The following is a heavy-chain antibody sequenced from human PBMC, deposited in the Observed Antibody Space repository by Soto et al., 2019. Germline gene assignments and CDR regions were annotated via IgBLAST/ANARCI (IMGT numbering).Heavy chain of an antibody. CDR2: MNPNSGNT. Sequence: ASVKVSCKASGYTFTSYDINWVRQATGQGLEWMGWMNPNSGNTGYAQKFQGRVTMTRNTSISTAYMELSSLRSEDTAVYYCARGRIRPNQLLCDYWGQGTLVTVSS. V-gene: IGHV1-8*01. CDR3: ARGRIRPNQLLCDY. D-gene: IGHD2-2*01. J-gene: IGHJ4*02. CDR1: GYTFTSYD.